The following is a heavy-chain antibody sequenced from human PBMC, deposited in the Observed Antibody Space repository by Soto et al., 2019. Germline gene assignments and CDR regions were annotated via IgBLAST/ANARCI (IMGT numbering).Heavy chain of an antibody. CDR3: AKDPLRPEGSGSTSFDY. J-gene: IGHJ4*02. CDR1: GFTFTIDA. Sequence: LTLSCAASGFTFTIDAMSGVRPAPGKGLEWVEAISGSGGSTYYADTVKGRFTISRDNSTTTLYLQMNSLRAEDTAVYYCAKDPLRPEGSGSTSFDYWGQGTLVTVSS. V-gene: IGHV3-23*01. CDR2: ISGSGGST. D-gene: IGHD3-10*01.